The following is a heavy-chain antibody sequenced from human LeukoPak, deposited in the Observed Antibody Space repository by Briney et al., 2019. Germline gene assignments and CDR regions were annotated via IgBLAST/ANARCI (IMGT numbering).Heavy chain of an antibody. J-gene: IGHJ4*02. CDR3: AKGPDRYGDYDYFDY. CDR1: GFTFSSYA. Sequence: PGGSLRLSCAASGFTFSSYAMSWVRQAPGKGLEWVSAISGSGGSTYYADSVKGRFTISRDNSKNTLYLQMNSLRAEDTVVYYCAKGPDRYGDYDYFDYWGQGTLVTVSS. D-gene: IGHD4-17*01. CDR2: ISGSGGST. V-gene: IGHV3-23*01.